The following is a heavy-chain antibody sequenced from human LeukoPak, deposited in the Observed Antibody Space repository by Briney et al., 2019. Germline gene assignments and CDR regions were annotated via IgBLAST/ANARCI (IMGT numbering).Heavy chain of an antibody. V-gene: IGHV1-46*01. J-gene: IGHJ6*02. CDR2: INPTGGRT. CDR3: ARVQGYYYYGMDV. Sequence: ASVKVSCEASGYTFTNYYIHWVRQAPGQGLEWMGIINPTGGRTSYAQRFQGRVTMTRDTSTSTVYMELSSLRSEDTAVYYCARVQGYYYYGMDVWGQGTTVTVSS. CDR1: GYTFTNYY.